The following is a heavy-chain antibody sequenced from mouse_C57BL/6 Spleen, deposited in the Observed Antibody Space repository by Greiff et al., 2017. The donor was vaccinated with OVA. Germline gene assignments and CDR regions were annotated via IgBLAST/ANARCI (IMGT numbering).Heavy chain of an antibody. Sequence: EVKLVESGGGLVQPGGSLKLSCAASGFTFSDYYMYWVRQTPEKRLEWVAYISNGGGSTYYPDTVKGRFTISRDNAKNTLYLQMSRLKSEDTAMYYCARHRGFPYYYAMDYWGQGTSVTVSS. CDR1: GFTFSDYY. V-gene: IGHV5-12*01. CDR2: ISNGGGST. D-gene: IGHD3-3*01. CDR3: ARHRGFPYYYAMDY. J-gene: IGHJ4*01.